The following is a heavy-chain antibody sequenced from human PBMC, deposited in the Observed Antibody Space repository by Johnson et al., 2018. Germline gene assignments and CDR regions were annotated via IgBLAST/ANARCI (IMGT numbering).Heavy chain of an antibody. V-gene: IGHV3-30*02. Sequence: KGRFTISRDNSKNTLYLQMNSLRAEDTAVYYCAKDPSTMGFNWFDPWGQGTLVTVSS. J-gene: IGHJ5*02. D-gene: IGHD1-1*01. CDR3: AKDPSTMGFNWFDP.